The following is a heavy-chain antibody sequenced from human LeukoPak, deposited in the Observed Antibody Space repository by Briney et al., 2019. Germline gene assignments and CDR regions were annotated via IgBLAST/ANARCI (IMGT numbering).Heavy chain of an antibody. CDR2: IYTSGST. CDR1: GGSISSSSYY. CDR3: ARDRIRGSSALDY. J-gene: IGHJ4*02. V-gene: IGHV4-39*07. D-gene: IGHD6-19*01. Sequence: SETLSLTCTVSGGSISSSSYYWGWIRQPPGKGLEWIGSIYTSGSTNYNPSLKSRVTMSVDTSKNQFSLKLSSVTAADTAVYYCARDRIRGSSALDYWGQGTLVTVSS.